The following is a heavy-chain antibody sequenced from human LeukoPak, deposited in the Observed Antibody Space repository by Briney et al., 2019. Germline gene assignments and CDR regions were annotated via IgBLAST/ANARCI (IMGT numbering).Heavy chain of an antibody. CDR2: INHSGST. CDR1: GGSFSGYY. V-gene: IGHV4-34*01. J-gene: IGHJ4*02. D-gene: IGHD2-2*01. CDR3: ARGVVPAAHDY. Sequence: SETLSLTCAVYGGSFSGYYWSWIRQPPGKGLEWIGEINHSGSTNYNPSLKSLVTISVDTSKNQLPLKLSSVTAADTGVYYCARGVVPAAHDYWGQGTLVTVSS.